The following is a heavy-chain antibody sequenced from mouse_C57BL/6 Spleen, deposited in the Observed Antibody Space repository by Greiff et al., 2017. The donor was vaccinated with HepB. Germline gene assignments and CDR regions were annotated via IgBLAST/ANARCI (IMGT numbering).Heavy chain of an antibody. Sequence: EVQLQQSGPELVKPGASVKISCKASGYTFTDYYMNWVKQSHGKSLEWIGDINPNNGGTSYNQKFKGKATLTVDKSSSTAYMELRSLTSEDSAGYYCARVNWDVDYAMDYWGQGTSVTVSS. CDR1: GYTFTDYY. V-gene: IGHV1-26*01. CDR2: INPNNGGT. D-gene: IGHD4-1*01. J-gene: IGHJ4*01. CDR3: ARVNWDVDYAMDY.